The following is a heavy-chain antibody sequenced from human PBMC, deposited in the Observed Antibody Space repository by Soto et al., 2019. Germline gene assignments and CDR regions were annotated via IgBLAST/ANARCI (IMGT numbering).Heavy chain of an antibody. CDR2: MNPNSGNT. CDR1: GYTFTSYD. V-gene: IGHV1-8*01. J-gene: IGHJ5*02. D-gene: IGHD3-22*01. Sequence: ASVKVSCKASGYTFTSYDINWVRQATGQGLEWMGWMNPNSGNTGYAQKFQGRVTMTRNTSISTAYMELSSLRSEDTAVYYCARVAGVYYDSSGITTGLGDFASWGKGTLVPVS. CDR3: ARVAGVYYDSSGITTGLGDFAS.